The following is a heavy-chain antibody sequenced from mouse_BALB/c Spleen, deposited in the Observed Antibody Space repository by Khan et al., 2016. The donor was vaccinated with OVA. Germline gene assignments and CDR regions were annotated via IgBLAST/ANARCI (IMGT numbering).Heavy chain of an antibody. J-gene: IGHJ3*01. V-gene: IGHV3-6*02. Sequence: EVQLQESGPGLVKPSQSLSLTCSVTGYSITSGYFWNWIRQFPGNNLEWLGYIRYDGDSNYNPSLKNRISITRDTSKNQFSLKLNSVPPEDTATXYYARGGSSGPAWFAYWGQGTLVTVSA. CDR1: GYSITSGYF. D-gene: IGHD3-1*01. CDR3: ARGGSSGPAWFAY. CDR2: IRYDGDS.